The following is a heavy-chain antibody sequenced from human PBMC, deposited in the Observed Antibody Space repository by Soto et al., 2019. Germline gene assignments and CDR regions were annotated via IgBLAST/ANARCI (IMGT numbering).Heavy chain of an antibody. CDR1: GGSISSSSYY. CDR2: IYYSGST. J-gene: IGHJ4*02. Sequence: PSETLSLTCTVSGGSISSSSYYWGWIRQPPGKGLEWIGSIYYSGSTYYNPSLKSRVTISVDTSKNQFSLKLSSVTAADTAVYYCARRDIALMVYAIDYWGQGTLVTVSS. D-gene: IGHD2-8*01. CDR3: ARRDIALMVYAIDY. V-gene: IGHV4-39*01.